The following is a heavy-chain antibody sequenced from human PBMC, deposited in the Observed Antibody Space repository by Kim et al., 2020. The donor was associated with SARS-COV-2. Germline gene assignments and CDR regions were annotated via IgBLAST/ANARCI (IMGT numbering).Heavy chain of an antibody. J-gene: IGHJ2*01. V-gene: IGHV6-1*01. CDR3: ASGMDTAMDQGFWYFDL. CDR2: TYYRSKWYN. D-gene: IGHD5-18*01. Sequence: SQTLSLTCAISGDSVSSNSAAWNWIRQSPSRGLEWLGRTYYRSKWYNDYAVSVKSRITINPDTSKNQFSLQLNSVTPEDTAVYYCASGMDTAMDQGFWYFDLWGRGTLVTVSS. CDR1: GDSVSSNSAA.